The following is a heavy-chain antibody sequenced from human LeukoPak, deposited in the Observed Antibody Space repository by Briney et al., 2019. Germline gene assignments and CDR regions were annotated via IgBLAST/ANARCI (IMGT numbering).Heavy chain of an antibody. CDR3: AKGYYDYVWGSYYFDY. D-gene: IGHD3-16*01. CDR2: ISGSGGRT. Sequence: GGSLRLSCAASGFTFSSYAMSWVRQAPGKWLEWVSAISGSGGRTYYADSVKGRFTISRDNSRDTLYLQMNSLRADDTAVYYCAKGYYDYVWGSYYFDYWGQGTLVTVAS. V-gene: IGHV3-23*01. CDR1: GFTFSSYA. J-gene: IGHJ4*02.